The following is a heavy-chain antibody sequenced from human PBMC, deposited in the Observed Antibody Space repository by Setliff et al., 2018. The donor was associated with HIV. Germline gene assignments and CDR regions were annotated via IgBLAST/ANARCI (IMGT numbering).Heavy chain of an antibody. V-gene: IGHV1-2*02. Sequence: ASVKVSCKASGYSFTGYYVNWVRQAPGQGLEWVGRIKPNSGDTNYAQNFQGRVTMTRDTSFSTAYTSIRTTYMKLTNLKSDDTAVYYCARDHGGNSGYNWFDPWGQGTLVTVSS. CDR2: IKPNSGDT. CDR1: GYSFTGYY. J-gene: IGHJ5*02. CDR3: ARDHGGNSGYNWFDP. D-gene: IGHD2-21*02.